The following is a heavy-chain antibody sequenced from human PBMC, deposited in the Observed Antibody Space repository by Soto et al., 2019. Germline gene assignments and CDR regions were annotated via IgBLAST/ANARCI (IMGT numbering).Heavy chain of an antibody. V-gene: IGHV4-34*01. CDR1: GGSFSGYY. Sequence: SETLSLTCAVYGGSFSGYYWSWTRQPPWKGPEWIGEINHSGSTNYNPSLKSRVTISVDTSKNQFSLKLSSVTAADAAVYYCARGPLYSSSSGEYYYYGMDVWGQGTTVTVSS. CDR3: ARGPLYSSSSGEYYYYGMDV. CDR2: INHSGST. D-gene: IGHD6-6*01. J-gene: IGHJ6*02.